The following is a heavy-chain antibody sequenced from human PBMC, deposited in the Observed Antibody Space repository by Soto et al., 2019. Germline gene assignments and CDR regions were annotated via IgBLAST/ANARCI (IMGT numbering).Heavy chain of an antibody. V-gene: IGHV3-23*01. Sequence: TGGSLRLSCAASGFTFSNYAMSWVRQAPGKGLEWVSGIRGSGGSTYYADSVKGRFTISRDNSKNTLYLEMNSLRGEETAVYYCAKTSFACLGHIYDYWGQGTLVTVSS. J-gene: IGHJ4*02. CDR3: AKTSFACLGHIYDY. CDR1: GFTFSNYA. D-gene: IGHD2-21*01. CDR2: IRGSGGST.